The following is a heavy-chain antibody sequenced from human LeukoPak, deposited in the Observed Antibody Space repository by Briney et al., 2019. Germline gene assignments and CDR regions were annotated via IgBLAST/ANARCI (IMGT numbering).Heavy chain of an antibody. Sequence: PGGSLRLSCAASGFTFSNAWMSWVRQAPGKGLEWVGRIKSKTDGRTTDYAAPVKGRFTISRDDSKNTLYLQMNSLKTEDTAVYYCTTDWGTVFDYWGQGTLVTVSS. J-gene: IGHJ4*02. CDR3: TTDWGTVFDY. CDR2: IKSKTDGRTT. D-gene: IGHD1-14*01. CDR1: GFTFSNAW. V-gene: IGHV3-15*01.